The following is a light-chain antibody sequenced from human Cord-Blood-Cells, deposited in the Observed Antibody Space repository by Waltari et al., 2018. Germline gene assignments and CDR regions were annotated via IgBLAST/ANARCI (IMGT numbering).Light chain of an antibody. V-gene: IGKV4-1*01. CDR2: WAS. J-gene: IGKJ1*01. CDR1: QSVLYSSNNKNY. CDR3: QQYYSTPWT. Sequence: DIVMTQSPDSLPWSLGERATINSKSSQSVLYSSNNKNYLAWYQQKPGQPPKLLIYWASTRESGVPDRFSGSGSGTDFTLTISSLQAEDVAVYYCQQYYSTPWTFGQGTKVEIK.